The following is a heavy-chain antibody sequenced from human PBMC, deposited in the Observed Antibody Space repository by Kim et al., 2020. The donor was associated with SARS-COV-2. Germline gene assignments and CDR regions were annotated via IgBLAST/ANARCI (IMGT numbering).Heavy chain of an antibody. CDR3: ARQGTMVRGVTLSAFDI. D-gene: IGHD3-10*01. CDR2: IYYSGST. Sequence: SETLSLTCTVSGGSISSSSYYWGWIRQPPGKGLEWIGSIYYSGSTYYNPSLKSRVTISVDTSKNQFSLKLSSVTAADTAVYYCARQGTMVRGVTLSAFDIWGQGTMVTVSS. J-gene: IGHJ3*02. CDR1: GGSISSSSYY. V-gene: IGHV4-39*01.